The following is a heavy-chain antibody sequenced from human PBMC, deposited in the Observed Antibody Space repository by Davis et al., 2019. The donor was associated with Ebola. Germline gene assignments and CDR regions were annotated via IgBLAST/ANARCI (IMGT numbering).Heavy chain of an antibody. CDR3: TTGACGGDCFSDF. V-gene: IGHV3-15*07. D-gene: IGHD2-21*02. J-gene: IGHJ4*02. Sequence: GESLKISCEVSGFTADDAWMNWVRQAPGKGLEWVGRIRSESDGGTTDYAAPVKGRFTISRDDSKSTLFLEMNSLKFEDTAVYYCTTGACGGDCFSDFWGQGALATVSS. CDR1: GFTADDAW. CDR2: IRSESDGGTT.